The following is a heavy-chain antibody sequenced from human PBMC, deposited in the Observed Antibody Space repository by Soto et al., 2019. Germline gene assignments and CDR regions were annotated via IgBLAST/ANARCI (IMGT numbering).Heavy chain of an antibody. CDR3: ARDHRQYCSGGSCYSLDSGWFDP. J-gene: IGHJ5*02. D-gene: IGHD2-15*01. Sequence: PSETLSLTCTVSGGSISSGGYYWSWIRQHPGKGLEWIGYIYYSGSTYYNPSLKSRVTISVDTSKNQFSLKLSSVTAADTAVYYCARDHRQYCSGGSCYSLDSGWFDPWGQGTLVTVSS. CDR2: IYYSGST. CDR1: GGSISSGGYY. V-gene: IGHV4-31*02.